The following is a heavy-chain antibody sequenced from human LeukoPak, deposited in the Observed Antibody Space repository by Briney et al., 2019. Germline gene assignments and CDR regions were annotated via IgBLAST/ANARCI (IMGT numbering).Heavy chain of an antibody. CDR1: GGSISSYY. Sequence: SETLSLTCTVSGGSISSYYWSWIRQPPGKGLEWIGYIYYSGSTNYDPSLKSRVTISVDTSKNQFSLKLTSVTAADTAFYYCARHPARGQQGYAFDIWGQGTMVTVSS. CDR2: IYYSGST. D-gene: IGHD6-13*01. J-gene: IGHJ3*02. V-gene: IGHV4-59*08. CDR3: ARHPARGQQGYAFDI.